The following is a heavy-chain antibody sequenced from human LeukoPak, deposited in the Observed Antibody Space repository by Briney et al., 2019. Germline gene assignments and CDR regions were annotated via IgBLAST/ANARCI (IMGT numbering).Heavy chain of an antibody. CDR3: ARGSAY. D-gene: IGHD3-3*01. CDR1: GDSVTTYY. V-gene: IGHV4-59*02. J-gene: IGHJ4*02. CDR2: IHYTGSS. Sequence: PSETLSLTCTVSGDSVTTYYWSWIRQPPGKGLEWIAYIHYTGSSNYNPSLKSRVTILVDTSKNQFSLKLSSVTAADTAVYYCARGSAYWGQGTLVTVSS.